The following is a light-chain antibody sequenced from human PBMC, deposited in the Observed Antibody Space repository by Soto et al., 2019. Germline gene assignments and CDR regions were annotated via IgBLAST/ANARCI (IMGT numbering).Light chain of an antibody. CDR2: GAS. V-gene: IGKV1-5*01. CDR1: QSIRHY. J-gene: IGKJ1*01. Sequence: DIQMTQSPPTLSASVGDRVTITCRASQSIRHYLAWYQQMPGKAPKLLLYGASTLQSGVPSRFSGNGSGTEFTLTISSLQPYDFGTYLCQHHNSYSQTFGQGTKVEIK. CDR3: QHHNSYSQT.